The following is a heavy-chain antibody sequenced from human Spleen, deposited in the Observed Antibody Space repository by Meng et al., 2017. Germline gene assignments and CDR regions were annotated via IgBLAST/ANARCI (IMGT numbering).Heavy chain of an antibody. J-gene: IGHJ4*02. Sequence: GGSLRLSCVASGFTFSSYAMHWVRQAPGKGLEWVAVISYDGSNKYYADSVKGRFTISRDNSKNTLYLQMNSLRAEDTAVYYCARAYDYVWGSYRYPGYYFDYWGQGTLVTVSS. CDR1: GFTFSSYA. CDR2: ISYDGSNK. V-gene: IGHV3-30*01. D-gene: IGHD3-16*02. CDR3: ARAYDYVWGSYRYPGYYFDY.